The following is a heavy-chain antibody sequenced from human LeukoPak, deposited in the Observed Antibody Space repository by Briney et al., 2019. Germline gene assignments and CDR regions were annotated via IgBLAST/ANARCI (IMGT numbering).Heavy chain of an antibody. CDR2: IYYSGST. CDR3: ARHNLIRQWLVQNAFDI. CDR1: GGSISSSSYY. J-gene: IGHJ3*02. D-gene: IGHD6-19*01. Sequence: PSETLSLTCTVSGGSISSSSYYWGWLRQPPGKGLEWIGSIYYSGSTYYNPSLKSRVTISVDTSKNQFSLKLSSVTAAGTAVYYCARHNLIRQWLVQNAFDIWGQGTMVTVSS. V-gene: IGHV4-39*01.